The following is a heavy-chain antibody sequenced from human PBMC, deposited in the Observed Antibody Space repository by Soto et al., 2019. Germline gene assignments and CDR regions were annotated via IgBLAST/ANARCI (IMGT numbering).Heavy chain of an antibody. CDR3: ARVEDYYDSTGYLGGAFDI. Sequence: SETLSLTCTVSGGSISSGDYYWSWIRQPPGKGLEWIGYIYYSGSTYYNPSLKSRVTISVDTSKNQFSLRLSSVTAADTAVYYCARVEDYYDSTGYLGGAFDIWGQGTMVTVSS. CDR1: GGSISSGDYY. D-gene: IGHD3-22*01. J-gene: IGHJ3*02. CDR2: IYYSGST. V-gene: IGHV4-30-4*01.